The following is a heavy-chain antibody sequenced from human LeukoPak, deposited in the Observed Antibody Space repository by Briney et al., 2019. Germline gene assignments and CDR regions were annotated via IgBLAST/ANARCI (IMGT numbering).Heavy chain of an antibody. V-gene: IGHV4-39*01. CDR1: GGSIRSSYYY. J-gene: IGHJ4*02. CDR2: IYDSGST. Sequence: PSETLSLTCTVSGGSIRSSYYYWGWIRQPPGKGLEWIGSIYDSGSTYYNPSLKSRVTISVDTSKNQFSLKLNSVTAADTAVYYCARLYPSIAAAGAFDYWGQGTLVTVSS. CDR3: ARLYPSIAAAGAFDY. D-gene: IGHD6-13*01.